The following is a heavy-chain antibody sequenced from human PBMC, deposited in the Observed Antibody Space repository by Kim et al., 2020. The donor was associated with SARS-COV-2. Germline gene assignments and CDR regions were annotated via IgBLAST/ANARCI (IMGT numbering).Heavy chain of an antibody. CDR3: ARVPRLVDTARTFDY. J-gene: IGHJ4*02. Sequence: GGSLRLSCAASGFTFSSYSMNWVRQAPGKGLEWVSSISSSSSYIYYADSVKGRFTISRDNAKNSLYLQMNSLRAEDTAVYYCARVPRLVDTARTFDYWGQGTLVTVSS. CDR1: GFTFSSYS. CDR2: ISSSSSYI. D-gene: IGHD5-18*01. V-gene: IGHV3-21*01.